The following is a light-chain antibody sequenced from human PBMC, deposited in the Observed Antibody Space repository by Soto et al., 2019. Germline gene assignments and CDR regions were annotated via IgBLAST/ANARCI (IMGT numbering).Light chain of an antibody. CDR2: AAS. J-gene: IGKJ4*01. CDR3: QQTRTYPST. CDR1: QGISSY. V-gene: IGKV1-9*01. Sequence: DIQLTQSPPFMSAYVGDRVTITCRASQGISSYLAWYQQKPGEAPKLLIFAASTLQSGVPSRFNGSGSGTDFTLTISSLQAEDFATYYCQQTRTYPSTFGGGTKVDI.